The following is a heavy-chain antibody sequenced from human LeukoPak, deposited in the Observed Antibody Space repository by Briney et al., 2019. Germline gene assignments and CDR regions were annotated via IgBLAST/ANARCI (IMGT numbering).Heavy chain of an antibody. V-gene: IGHV1-24*01. Sequence: ASVTVSRKVSGYTLSELSMNWVRQAHGKGLERMGGFDPEDGKTIYAQEFHGRVTMTEDTSTNTAYMELISLISEDTAVYYCAREYSEWEPNSPWSRAFDIWGQGTMVTVSS. D-gene: IGHD1-14*01. J-gene: IGHJ3*02. CDR2: FDPEDGKT. CDR1: GYTLSELS. CDR3: AREYSEWEPNSPWSRAFDI.